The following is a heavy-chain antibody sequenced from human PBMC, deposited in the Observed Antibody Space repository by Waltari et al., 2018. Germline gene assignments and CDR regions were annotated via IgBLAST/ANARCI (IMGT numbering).Heavy chain of an antibody. V-gene: IGHV3-23*01. D-gene: IGHD5-18*01. J-gene: IGHJ6*02. CDR2: ISGPGGST. CDR1: GFTFSNHA. Sequence: EVQLLESGGGLVQPGGSLRLSCAASGFTFSNHAMTWVRQAPGKGLGWVSSISGPGGSTYYADSVEGRFTISRDNSHNTVYLQMNSLGVGDSALYFCAKPAIVGNTAHFYGFDVWGQGTTVTVSS. CDR3: AKPAIVGNTAHFYGFDV.